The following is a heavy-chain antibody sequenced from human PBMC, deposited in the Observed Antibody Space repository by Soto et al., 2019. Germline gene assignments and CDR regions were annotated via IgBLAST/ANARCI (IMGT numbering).Heavy chain of an antibody. CDR2: ISYDGSNK. Sequence: GGSLRLSCAASGFTFRSYAMHWVRQAPGKGLEWVAVISYDGSNKYYADSVKGRFTISRDNSKNTLYLQMNSLRAEDTAVYYCASKSAQLFDYWGQGTLVTV. CDR3: ASKSAQLFDY. J-gene: IGHJ4*02. V-gene: IGHV3-30-3*01. D-gene: IGHD1-1*01. CDR1: GFTFRSYA.